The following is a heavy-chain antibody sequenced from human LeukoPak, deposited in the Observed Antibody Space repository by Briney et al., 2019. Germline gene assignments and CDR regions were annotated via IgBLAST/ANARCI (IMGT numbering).Heavy chain of an antibody. Sequence: SDTLSLTCTVSGGSISSHYWTWIRQPPGTGLEWIGYIYYSGSTNHNPSLKSRVTISVDTSKNQFSLKLSSVTAADTAVYYCAREGSWGFDYWGQGTLVTVSS. D-gene: IGHD3-16*01. J-gene: IGHJ4*02. CDR2: IYYSGST. CDR3: AREGSWGFDY. CDR1: GGSISSHY. V-gene: IGHV4-59*11.